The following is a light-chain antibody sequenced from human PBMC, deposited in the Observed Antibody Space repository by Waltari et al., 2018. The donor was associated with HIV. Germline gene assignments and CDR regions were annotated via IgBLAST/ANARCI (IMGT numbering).Light chain of an antibody. CDR1: SANIGNT. J-gene: IGLJ3*02. CDR2: RGN. V-gene: IGLV1-47*01. CDR3: EAWDDILSGWV. Sequence: QSVLTQPPSASGAPGQRVTISCSGSSANIGNTVYWYQQLPGPAPKVLIYRGNQRPQGVPDRVSGSRSGTAAALDVSGLRSEDAAKCICEAWDDILSGWVFGGGTKLTVL.